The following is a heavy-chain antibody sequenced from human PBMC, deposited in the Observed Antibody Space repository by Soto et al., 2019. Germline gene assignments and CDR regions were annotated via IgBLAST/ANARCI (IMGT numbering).Heavy chain of an antibody. CDR2: IWYDGSNE. V-gene: IGHV3-33*01. Sequence: QVQLVESGGGVVHPGRSLRLSCAASGFTFSASGMHWVRQAPGKGLEWVALIWYDGSNEHYAGSVKGRFTISRDNSKNTLYLQMNSLRAEDTAVYYCAREWYGGTYSIFDYWGQGTLVTVSS. D-gene: IGHD1-26*01. CDR1: GFTFSASG. J-gene: IGHJ4*02. CDR3: AREWYGGTYSIFDY.